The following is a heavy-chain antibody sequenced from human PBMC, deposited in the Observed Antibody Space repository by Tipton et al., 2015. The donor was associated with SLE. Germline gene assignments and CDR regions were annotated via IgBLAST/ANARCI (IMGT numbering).Heavy chain of an antibody. CDR3: ARVGFYFDY. CDR1: GGSFSGYY. Sequence: TLSLTCAVYGGSFSGYYWSWIRQPPGKGLEWIGEINHSGSTNYNPSLKSRVTISGDMSKNQFSMKLSSVTAADTAVYYCARVGFYFDYWGQGTLVTVSS. J-gene: IGHJ4*02. V-gene: IGHV4-34*01. D-gene: IGHD1-26*01. CDR2: INHSGST.